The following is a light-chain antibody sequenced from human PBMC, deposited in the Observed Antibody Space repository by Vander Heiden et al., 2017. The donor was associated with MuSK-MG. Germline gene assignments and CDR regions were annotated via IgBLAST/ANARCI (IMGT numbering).Light chain of an antibody. CDR3: QSYDSSLSGSKV. CDR1: SSNIGAGYD. Sequence: QSVLTQPPSVSGAPGQRATIACTGSSSNIGAGYDVHCYQQLPGPAPNLLLYCNSNRRSGVPARFSGSKSGTSASLAITGLQAEDEADYYCQSYDSSLSGSKVFGGGTKLTGL. J-gene: IGLJ2*01. V-gene: IGLV1-40*01. CDR2: CNS.